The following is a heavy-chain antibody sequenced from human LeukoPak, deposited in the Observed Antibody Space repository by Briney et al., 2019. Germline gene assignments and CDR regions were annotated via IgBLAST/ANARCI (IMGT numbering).Heavy chain of an antibody. J-gene: IGHJ5*02. V-gene: IGHV1-3*01. CDR2: INAGNGNT. D-gene: IGHD3-22*01. CDR1: GYTFTSYA. Sequence: GASVKVSCKASGYTFTSYAMHWVRQAPGQRLEWMGWINAGNGNTKYSQKFQGRVTITRDTSASTAYMELSSLRSEDTAVYYCARGGYYYDSSGPRGFDPWGQGTLVTVSS. CDR3: ARGGYYYDSSGPRGFDP.